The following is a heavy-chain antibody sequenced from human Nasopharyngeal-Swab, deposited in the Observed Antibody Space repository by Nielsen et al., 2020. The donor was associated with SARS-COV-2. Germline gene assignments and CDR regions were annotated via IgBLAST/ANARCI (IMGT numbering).Heavy chain of an antibody. J-gene: IGHJ6*03. Sequence: GESLKISCAASGFTFSSYGMHWVRQAPGKGLEWVAVIWYDGSNQYYADSVKGRFTISRDNSKNTLYLQMNSLRAEDTAVYYCARVPAKKGYYYYYYMDVWGKGTTVTVSS. D-gene: IGHD6-13*01. CDR1: GFTFSSYG. CDR3: ARVPAKKGYYYYYYMDV. V-gene: IGHV3-33*01. CDR2: IWYDGSNQ.